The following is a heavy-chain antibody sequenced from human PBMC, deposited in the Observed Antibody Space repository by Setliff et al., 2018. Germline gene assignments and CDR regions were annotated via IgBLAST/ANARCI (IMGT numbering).Heavy chain of an antibody. V-gene: IGHV4-59*08. CDR2: VYYSGIA. J-gene: IGHJ6*03. Sequence: SETLSLTCTVSGGSISTYYWSWIRQPPGKGLEWIGYVYYSGIANYSPSLKSRLTISVDTSKNQFSLSLSSVTAADTAVYYCARMSGFQYMDVWGEGTTVTVSS. D-gene: IGHD3-3*01. CDR1: GGSISTYY. CDR3: ARMSGFQYMDV.